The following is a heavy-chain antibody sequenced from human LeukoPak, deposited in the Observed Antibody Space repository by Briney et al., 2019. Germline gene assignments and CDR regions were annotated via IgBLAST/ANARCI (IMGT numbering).Heavy chain of an antibody. CDR3: ARGETGLSWANYYYYYGMDV. CDR1: GYTFTSYD. Sequence: ASVKVSCKASGYTFTSYDINWVRQATGQGLEWMGWMNPNSGNTGYAQKFQGRVTMTRNTSISTAYMELSSLRSEDTAVYYCARGETGLSWANYYYYYGMDVWGQGTTVTVSS. J-gene: IGHJ6*02. CDR2: MNPNSGNT. D-gene: IGHD6-13*01. V-gene: IGHV1-8*01.